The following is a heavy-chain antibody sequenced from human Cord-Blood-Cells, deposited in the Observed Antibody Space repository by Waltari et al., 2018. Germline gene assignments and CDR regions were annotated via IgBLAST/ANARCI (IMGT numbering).Heavy chain of an antibody. CDR2: IIPIVGTA. D-gene: IGHD3-16*01. CDR1: GGTSTSYA. CDR3: ASSLLGGEQLDAFDI. V-gene: IGHV1-69*01. J-gene: IGHJ3*02. Sequence: QVQLVQSGAEVKKPGSSVKVSCKASGGTSTSYAISRVRQAPGQGLGWMGGIIPIVGTANYAQKFQGRVTITADESTSTAYMELSSLRSEDTAVYYCASSLLGGEQLDAFDIWGQGTMVTVSS.